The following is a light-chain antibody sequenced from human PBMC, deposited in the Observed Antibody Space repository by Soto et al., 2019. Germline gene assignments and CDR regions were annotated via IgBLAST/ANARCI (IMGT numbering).Light chain of an antibody. CDR1: QSVGHNY. J-gene: IGKJ5*01. CDR2: GAS. CDR3: QQYGSSPIT. Sequence: ENALTQSPGTLSLSPGDRATLSCRASQSVGHNYLAWFQQKPGQAPRLLIYGASSRATGIPDRFRGSGSGTDFTLTINRLEPEDFALYHCQQYGSSPITFGQGTRLEIK. V-gene: IGKV3-20*01.